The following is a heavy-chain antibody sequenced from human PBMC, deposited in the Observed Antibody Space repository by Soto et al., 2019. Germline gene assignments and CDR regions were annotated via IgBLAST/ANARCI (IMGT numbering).Heavy chain of an antibody. CDR3: ARLAQQLTWLDP. CDR2: IYYSGST. CDR1: GGSISSGGYY. V-gene: IGHV4-31*03. Sequence: SETLSLTCTVSGGSISSGGYYWSWIRQHPGKGLEWIGYIYYSGSTYYNPSLKSRVTISVDTSKNQFSLKLSSVTAADTAVYYCARLAQQLTWLDPWGQGTLVTVSS. D-gene: IGHD6-13*01. J-gene: IGHJ5*02.